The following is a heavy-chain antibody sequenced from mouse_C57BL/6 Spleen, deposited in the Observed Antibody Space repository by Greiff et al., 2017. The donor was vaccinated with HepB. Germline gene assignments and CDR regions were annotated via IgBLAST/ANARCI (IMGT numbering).Heavy chain of an antibody. CDR1: GYTFTSYW. CDR3: ARSGSTIDFDY. CDR2: IDPSDSET. Sequence: VQLQQPGAELVRPGSSVKLSCKASGYTFTSYWMHWVKQRPIHGLEWIGNIDPSDSETHYNQKFKDKATLTVDKSSSTAYMQLSSLTSEDSAVYYCARSGSTIDFDYWGQGTTLTVSS. J-gene: IGHJ2*01. D-gene: IGHD2-1*01. V-gene: IGHV1-52*01.